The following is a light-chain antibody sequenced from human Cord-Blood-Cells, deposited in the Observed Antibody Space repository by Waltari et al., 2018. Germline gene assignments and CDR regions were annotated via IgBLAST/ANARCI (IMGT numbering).Light chain of an antibody. CDR2: DVS. J-gene: IGLJ2*01. Sequence: QSALTQPASVSGSPGQSITISCTGTSSDVGGYNYVSWYQQHPGKAPKRMIYDVSNRPSGVSNRFCGSKAGNTASLTISGLQAEDEADYYCSSYTSSSTLVFGGGTKLTVL. CDR3: SSYTSSSTLV. V-gene: IGLV2-14*01. CDR1: SSDVGGYNY.